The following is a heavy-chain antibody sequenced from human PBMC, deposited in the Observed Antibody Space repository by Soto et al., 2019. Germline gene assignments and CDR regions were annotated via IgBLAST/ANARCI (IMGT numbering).Heavy chain of an antibody. D-gene: IGHD2-8*02. V-gene: IGHV1-18*01. J-gene: IGHJ6*02. CDR2: ISGCNGNT. Sequence: GASVKVSCKSSDNTFTHYGINWVRQAPGQGLEWMGWISGCNGNTKYAQKFQDRVTMTAGTSTRTAFMEVRSLTSDDTGVYFCAATGGNYFGLDVWGQGTTVTVSS. CDR3: AATGGNYFGLDV. CDR1: DNTFTHYG.